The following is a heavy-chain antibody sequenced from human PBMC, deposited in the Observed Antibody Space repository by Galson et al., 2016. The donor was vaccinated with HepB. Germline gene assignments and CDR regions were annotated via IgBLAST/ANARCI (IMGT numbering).Heavy chain of an antibody. D-gene: IGHD5-24*01. V-gene: IGHV3-30*18. Sequence: SLRLSCAASGFTFSSYGMHWVRQAPGKGLEWVAVISDDGSDKYYADSVKGRFTISRDNSKNTLYLQMNSLKTEDTAVYYCAKDQTTWLHLPLDYWGQGTLVTVSS. J-gene: IGHJ4*02. CDR1: GFTFSSYG. CDR3: AKDQTTWLHLPLDY. CDR2: ISDDGSDK.